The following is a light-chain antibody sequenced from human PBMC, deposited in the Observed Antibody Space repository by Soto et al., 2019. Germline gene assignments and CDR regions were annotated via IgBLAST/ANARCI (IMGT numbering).Light chain of an antibody. J-gene: IGKJ3*01. CDR1: QSISRY. CDR3: QHSYTSPFT. CDR2: AAS. V-gene: IGKV1-39*01. Sequence: DIQMTQSPSSLSASVGDKITITCRASQSISRYLNWYQQKPGKPPNLLIYAASNLQSGVPSRFSGSGFGTDFPLTLSSLQPEDFATYHCQHSYTSPFTFGPGTKVDIK.